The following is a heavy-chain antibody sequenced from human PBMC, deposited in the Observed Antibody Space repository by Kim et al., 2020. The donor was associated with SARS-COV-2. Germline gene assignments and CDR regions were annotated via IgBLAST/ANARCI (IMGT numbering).Heavy chain of an antibody. D-gene: IGHD3-10*01. Sequence: GGSLRLSCAASGFTFSSYAMSWVRQAPGKGLEWVSVIYSGGSSTYYADSVKGRFTISRDNSKNTLYLQMNSLRAEDTAVYYCAKDYYEHYGSGSIGAFDIWGQGTMVTVSS. CDR3: AKDYYEHYGSGSIGAFDI. CDR1: GFTFSSYA. V-gene: IGHV3-23*03. J-gene: IGHJ3*02. CDR2: IYSGGSST.